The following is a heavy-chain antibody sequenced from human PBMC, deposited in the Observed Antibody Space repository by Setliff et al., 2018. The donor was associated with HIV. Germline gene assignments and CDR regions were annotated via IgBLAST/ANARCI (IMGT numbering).Heavy chain of an antibody. CDR1: GFTFSSYW. Sequence: GGSLRLSCAASGFTFSSYWMSWVRQAPGKGLEWVANIKQDGSEKYYVDSVKGRFTISRDNAKNSMYLQMNSLRAEDTAVYYCARRRGYGYGLIQGYYYGMDVWGQGTTVTVSS. CDR3: ARRRGYGYGLIQGYYYGMDV. D-gene: IGHD5-18*01. CDR2: IKQDGSEK. J-gene: IGHJ6*02. V-gene: IGHV3-7*01.